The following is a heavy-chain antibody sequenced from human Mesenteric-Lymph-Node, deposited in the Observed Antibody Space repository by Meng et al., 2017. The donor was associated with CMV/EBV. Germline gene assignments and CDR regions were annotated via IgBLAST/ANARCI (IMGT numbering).Heavy chain of an antibody. CDR2: IRGNGGST. Sequence: GESLKISCAASGFTFSGYTMHWVRQAPGKGLEYVSAIRGNGGSTYYADSVKGRFTISRDNSKNTLYLQMGSLRPEDMAVYYCARGYCNGGDCYHFFDSWGQGTQVTVSS. D-gene: IGHD2-15*01. CDR1: GFTFSGYT. V-gene: IGHV3-64*02. CDR3: ARGYCNGGDCYHFFDS. J-gene: IGHJ5*01.